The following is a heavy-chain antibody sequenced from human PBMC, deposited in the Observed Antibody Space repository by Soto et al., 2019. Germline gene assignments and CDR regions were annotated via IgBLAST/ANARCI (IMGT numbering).Heavy chain of an antibody. D-gene: IGHD3-22*01. CDR2: ISYDGSNK. V-gene: IGHV3-30-3*01. CDR1: GFTFSSYA. CDR3: AKGRESSGSYRPFDY. Sequence: GGSLRLSCAASGFTFSSYAMHWVRQAPGKGLEWVAVISYDGSNKYYADSVKGRFTISRDNSKNTLYLQMNSLRAEDTAVYYCAKGRESSGSYRPFDYWGQGALVTVSS. J-gene: IGHJ4*02.